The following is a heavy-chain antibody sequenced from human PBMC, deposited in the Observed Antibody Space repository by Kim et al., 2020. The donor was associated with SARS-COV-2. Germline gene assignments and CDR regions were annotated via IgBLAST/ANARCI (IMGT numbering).Heavy chain of an antibody. D-gene: IGHD3-22*01. V-gene: IGHV3-23*01. J-gene: IGHJ4*02. Sequence: RFTISRDNSKNTLYLQMNSLRAEDTAVYYCAKVASYYYDSSGYYFGYLDYWGQGTLVTVSS. CDR3: AKVASYYYDSSGYYFGYLDY.